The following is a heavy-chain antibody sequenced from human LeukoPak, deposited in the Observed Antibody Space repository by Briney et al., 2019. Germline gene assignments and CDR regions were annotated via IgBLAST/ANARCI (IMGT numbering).Heavy chain of an antibody. V-gene: IGHV1-3*01. D-gene: IGHD6-19*01. CDR1: GYTFTSYA. CDR3: ARDGSSSGWYEGADY. J-gene: IGHJ4*02. Sequence: ASVKVSCKASGYTFTSYAMHWVRQAPGQRLEWMGWINAGNGNTKYSQKFQGRVTITRDTSASTAYMELSSLRSEDTAVYYCARDGSSSGWYEGADYWGQGTLVTVSS. CDR2: INAGNGNT.